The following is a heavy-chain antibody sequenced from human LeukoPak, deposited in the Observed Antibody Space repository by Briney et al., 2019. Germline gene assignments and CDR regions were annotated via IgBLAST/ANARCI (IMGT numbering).Heavy chain of an antibody. Sequence: ASVKVSCKASGYTFTSYDINWVRQATGQGPEWLGWMNPNSGNTGYAQKFQGRVTMTGNTSITIAYMELSSLRSEDTAVYYCARGPRGDYLWGSYRYPFENWGQGTLVTVSS. V-gene: IGHV1-8*01. J-gene: IGHJ4*02. CDR1: GYTFTSYD. D-gene: IGHD3-16*02. CDR3: ARGPRGDYLWGSYRYPFEN. CDR2: MNPNSGNT.